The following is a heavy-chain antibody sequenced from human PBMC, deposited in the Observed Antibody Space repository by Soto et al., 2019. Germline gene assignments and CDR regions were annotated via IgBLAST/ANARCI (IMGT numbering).Heavy chain of an antibody. CDR1: GGTFSSYT. V-gene: IGHV1-69*02. J-gene: IGHJ5*02. CDR3: ARSPAPAPYSSGWYKGPPVS. D-gene: IGHD6-19*01. Sequence: QVQLVQSGAEVKKPGSSVKVSCKASGGTFSSYTISWVRQAPGQGLEWMGRIIPILGIANYAQKFQGRVTITANKSTSTAYMELSSLRSEDTAVYCCARSPAPAPYSSGWYKGPPVSWGQGSLVTVSS. CDR2: IIPILGIA.